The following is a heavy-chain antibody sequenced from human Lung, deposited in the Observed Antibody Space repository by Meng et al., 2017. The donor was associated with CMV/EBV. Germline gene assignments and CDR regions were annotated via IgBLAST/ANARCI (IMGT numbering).Heavy chain of an antibody. CDR1: GYTFTSYD. J-gene: IGHJ6*02. CDR3: ARDYYGMDV. CDR2: ISTYNGNT. Sequence: ASXXVSCKASGYTFTSYDINWVRQATGQGLEWMGWISTYNGNTNYAPKLQGRVSMTTDRSTSTAFMELRSLRSDDTAVYYCARDYYGMDVWGQGTTVTVSS. D-gene: IGHD3-10*01. V-gene: IGHV1-18*01.